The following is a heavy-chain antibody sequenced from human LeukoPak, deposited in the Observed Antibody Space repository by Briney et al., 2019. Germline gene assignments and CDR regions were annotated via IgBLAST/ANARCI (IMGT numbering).Heavy chain of an antibody. CDR2: INEDGSEK. CDR1: GFSFSTFW. V-gene: IGHV3-7*01. Sequence: GGSLRLSCAASGFSFSTFWMNWVRQSPGKGLEWAATINEDGSEKYYVDSVKGRFTISRDNAKKSMYLQMNSLRDEDTAIYFCARGSLHSSAWSYRHPDYWGQGTLVIVSS. D-gene: IGHD6-19*01. J-gene: IGHJ4*02. CDR3: ARGSLHSSAWSYRHPDY.